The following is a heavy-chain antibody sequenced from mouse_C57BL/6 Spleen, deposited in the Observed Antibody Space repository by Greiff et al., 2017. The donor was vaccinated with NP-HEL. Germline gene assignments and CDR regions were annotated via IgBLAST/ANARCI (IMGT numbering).Heavy chain of an antibody. J-gene: IGHJ3*01. CDR2: IDPSDSET. CDR1: GYTFTSYW. V-gene: IGHV1-52*01. CDR3: ARSGIYYGSSYGGEAWFAY. Sequence: VQLQESGAELVRPGSSVKLSCKASGYTFTSYWMHWVKQRPIQGLEWIGNIDPSDSETHYNQKFKDKATLTVDKSSSTAYMQLSSLTSEDSAVYYCARSGIYYGSSYGGEAWFAYWGQGTLVTVSA. D-gene: IGHD1-1*01.